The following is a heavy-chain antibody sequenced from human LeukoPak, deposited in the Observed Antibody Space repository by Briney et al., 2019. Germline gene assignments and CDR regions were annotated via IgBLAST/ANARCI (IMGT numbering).Heavy chain of an antibody. V-gene: IGHV3-33*01. CDR3: ARFHAEAFDY. CDR1: GFIFSDYV. Sequence: PGGSLRLSCAASGFIFSDYVMQWVRQAPGKGLEWVAVIWFDGSNKYYADSVKGRFTISRDNSKNTLYLQMNSLRAEDTAVYYCARFHAEAFDYWGQGTLVTVFS. CDR2: IWFDGSNK. J-gene: IGHJ4*02.